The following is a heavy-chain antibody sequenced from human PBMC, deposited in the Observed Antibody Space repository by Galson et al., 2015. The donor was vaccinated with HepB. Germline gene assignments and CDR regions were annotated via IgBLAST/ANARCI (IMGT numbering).Heavy chain of an antibody. Sequence: QSGAEVKKPGESLKISCKGSGYSFTSYWIGWVRQMPGKGLEWMGIIYPGDSDTRYSPSFQGQVTISADKSISTAYLQWSSLKASDTAMYYCARRVEYSSSSGDNWFDPWGQGTLVTVSS. CDR1: GYSFTSYW. V-gene: IGHV5-51*03. CDR3: ARRVEYSSSSGDNWFDP. D-gene: IGHD6-6*01. J-gene: IGHJ5*02. CDR2: IYPGDSDT.